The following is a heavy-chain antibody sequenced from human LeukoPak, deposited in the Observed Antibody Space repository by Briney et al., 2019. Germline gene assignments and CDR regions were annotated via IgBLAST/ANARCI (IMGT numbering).Heavy chain of an antibody. J-gene: IGHJ4*02. CDR2: TSAVGSIK. D-gene: IGHD1-14*01. V-gene: IGHV3-30*04. CDR1: GFSFSSYD. CDR3: SRDLLSGAPDYFDC. Sequence: GGSLRLSCAASGFSFSSYDTHWVPEAPREGLERGAVTSAVGSIKIYTDSVKGRFTISRDNSKNTLYLEMNSPRVDETAVYFWSRDLLSGAPDYFDCWGQGTLVTVSS.